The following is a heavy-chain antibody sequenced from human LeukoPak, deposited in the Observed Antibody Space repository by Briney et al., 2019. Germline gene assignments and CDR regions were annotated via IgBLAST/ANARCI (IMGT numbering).Heavy chain of an antibody. V-gene: IGHV1-69*04. Sequence: ASVKVSCKASGYTFVAYFMHWVRQAPGQGLEWMGRIIPILGIANYAQKFQGRVTITADKSTSTVYMELSSLRSEDTAVYYCAREFKRYYDSSGYLDYWGQGTLVTVSS. CDR2: IIPILGIA. D-gene: IGHD3-22*01. CDR3: AREFKRYYDSSGYLDY. J-gene: IGHJ4*02. CDR1: GYTFVAYF.